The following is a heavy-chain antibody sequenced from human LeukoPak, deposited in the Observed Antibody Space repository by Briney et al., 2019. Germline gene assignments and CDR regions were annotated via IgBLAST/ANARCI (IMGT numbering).Heavy chain of an antibody. D-gene: IGHD2-2*01. CDR1: GFTFSSYS. CDR2: ISSSSSYI. CDR3: ARGHCSSTSCYLDYFDY. V-gene: IGHV3-21*01. Sequence: GGSLRLSCAASGFTFSSYSMNWVRQAPGKGLEWVSSISSSSSYIYCADSVKGRFTISRDNAKNSLYLQMNSLRAEDTAVYYCARGHCSSTSCYLDYFDYWGQGTLVTVSS. J-gene: IGHJ4*02.